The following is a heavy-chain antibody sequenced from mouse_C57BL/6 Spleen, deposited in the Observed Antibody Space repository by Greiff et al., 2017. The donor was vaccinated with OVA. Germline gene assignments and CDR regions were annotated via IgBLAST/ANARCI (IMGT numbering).Heavy chain of an antibody. Sequence: VMLVESGAELVKPGASVKISCKASGYAFSSYWMNWVKQRPGKGLEWIGQIYPGDGDTNYNGKFKGKATLTADKSSSTAYMQLSSLTSEDSAVYFCARSAYYYAMDYWGQGTSVTVSS. D-gene: IGHD2-10*01. V-gene: IGHV1-80*01. CDR1: GYAFSSYW. J-gene: IGHJ4*01. CDR2: IYPGDGDT. CDR3: ARSAYYYAMDY.